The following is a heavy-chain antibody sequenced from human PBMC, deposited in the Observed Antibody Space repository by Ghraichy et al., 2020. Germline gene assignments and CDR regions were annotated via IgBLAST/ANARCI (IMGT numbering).Heavy chain of an antibody. CDR3: TTYIVVVPAATFFGAFDI. CDR2: IKSKTDGGTT. D-gene: IGHD2-2*01. CDR1: GFTFSNAW. J-gene: IGHJ3*02. V-gene: IGHV3-15*01. Sequence: GGSLRLSCAASGFTFSNAWMSWVRQAPGKGLEWVGRIKSKTDGGTTDYAAPVKGRFTISRDDSKNTLYLQMNSLKTEDTAVYYCTTYIVVVPAATFFGAFDIWGQGTMVTVSS.